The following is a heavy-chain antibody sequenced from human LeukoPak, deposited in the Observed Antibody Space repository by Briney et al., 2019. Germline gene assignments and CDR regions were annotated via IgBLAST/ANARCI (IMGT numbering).Heavy chain of an antibody. CDR3: ARSSYPYYFDY. CDR1: GFSFSSYW. Sequence: PEGSLRLSCGASGFSFSSYWMHWVRQAPGKGLMWVSRVNNDGSSTTYADSVEGRFTISRDNARNTLYLQMNSLRAEDTAVYYCARSSYPYYFDYWGQGTLVTVSS. J-gene: IGHJ4*02. D-gene: IGHD6-19*01. CDR2: VNNDGSST. V-gene: IGHV3-74*01.